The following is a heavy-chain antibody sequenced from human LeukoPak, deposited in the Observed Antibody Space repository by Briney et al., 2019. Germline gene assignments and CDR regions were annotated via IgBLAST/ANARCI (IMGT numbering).Heavy chain of an antibody. Sequence: GGSLRLSCAASGFTFSSFSMNWVRQAPGKGLEWVSFITGSSSTIYYADSVKGRYTISRDNAKNSLYLQMNSLRAEDTAVYYCASCSSTNCYWGQGTLVTVSS. V-gene: IGHV3-48*01. CDR3: ASCSSTNCY. D-gene: IGHD2-2*01. CDR2: ITGSSSTI. J-gene: IGHJ4*02. CDR1: GFTFSSFS.